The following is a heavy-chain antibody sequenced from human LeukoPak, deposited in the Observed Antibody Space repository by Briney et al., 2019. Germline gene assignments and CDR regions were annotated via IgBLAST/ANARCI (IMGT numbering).Heavy chain of an antibody. CDR1: GGSISNSY. J-gene: IGHJ4*02. CDR3: ARFAIPAAMYDY. V-gene: IGHV4-59*01. CDR2: IYYSGST. D-gene: IGHD2-2*01. Sequence: SETLSLTCTVSGGSISNSYCSWIRQPPGKGLEWIGYIYYSGSTNYNPSLRSRVSISLDTSKNQVSLKLSSMTAADTAVYYCARFAIPAAMYDYWGRGTLVTVSS.